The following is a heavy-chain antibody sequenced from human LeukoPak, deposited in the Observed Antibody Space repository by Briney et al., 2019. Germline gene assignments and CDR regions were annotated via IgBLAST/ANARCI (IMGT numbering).Heavy chain of an antibody. Sequence: PGGSLRLSCAASGFTVSSNYMSWVRQAPGKGLEWVSVIYSGGSTYYADSVKGRFTISRDNSKNTLYLQMNSLRAEDTAVYYCARDHIVVVPAAMFGPTDYYYGMDVWGQGTTVTVSS. V-gene: IGHV3-66*01. CDR1: GFTVSSNY. J-gene: IGHJ6*02. CDR3: ARDHIVVVPAAMFGPTDYYYGMDV. CDR2: IYSGGST. D-gene: IGHD2-2*01.